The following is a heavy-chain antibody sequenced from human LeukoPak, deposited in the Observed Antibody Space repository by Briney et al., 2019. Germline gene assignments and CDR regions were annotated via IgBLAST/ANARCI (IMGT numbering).Heavy chain of an antibody. CDR1: GFIFSSYA. J-gene: IGHJ3*02. Sequence: GGSLRLSCTASGFIFSSYAMSWVRQAPGKGLEWVSVIHSGGGTDYADSVKGRFTISRDNSKNTLYLQMNSLRAEDTAVYYCARDGARLIDAFDIWGQGTMVTVSS. D-gene: IGHD5-12*01. V-gene: IGHV3-53*01. CDR3: ARDGARLIDAFDI. CDR2: IHSGGGT.